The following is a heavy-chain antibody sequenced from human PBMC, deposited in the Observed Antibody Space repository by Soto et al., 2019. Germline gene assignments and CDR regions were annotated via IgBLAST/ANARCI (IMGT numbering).Heavy chain of an antibody. CDR2: ISYDGSNK. CDR1: GFTFSSYG. V-gene: IGHV3-30*18. CDR3: AKKASGSYRTDY. D-gene: IGHD1-26*01. Sequence: QVQLVESGGGVVQPGRSLRLSCAASGFTFSSYGMHWVRQAPGKGLEWVAVISYDGSNKYYADSVKGRFTISRDNSKNTLYLQMNSLRAEDTAVYYCAKKASGSYRTDYWGQGTLVTVSS. J-gene: IGHJ4*02.